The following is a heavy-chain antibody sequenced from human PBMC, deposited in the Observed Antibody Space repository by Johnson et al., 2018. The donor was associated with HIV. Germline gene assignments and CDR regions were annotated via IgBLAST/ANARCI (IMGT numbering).Heavy chain of an antibody. CDR1: GFTVSSNY. CDR3: ARDRVYDLVEMATSMRRDPGAFDI. J-gene: IGHJ3*02. Sequence: VQLVESGGGVVQPGRSLRLSCAASGFTVSSNYMSWVRQAPWKGLEWVSVIYSGGSTYYADSVKGRFTISRDNSKNTLYLQMNSLRAEDTAVYYCARDRVYDLVEMATSMRRDPGAFDIWGQGTMVTVSS. V-gene: IGHV3-53*01. D-gene: IGHD5-24*01. CDR2: IYSGGST.